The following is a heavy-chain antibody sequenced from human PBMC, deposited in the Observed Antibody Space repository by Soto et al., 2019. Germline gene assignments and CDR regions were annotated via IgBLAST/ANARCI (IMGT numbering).Heavy chain of an antibody. CDR2: IKQDGSVK. Sequence: GGSLRLSCAASGFTFSSYWMSWVRQAPGKGLEWVANIKQDGSVKYYVDSVKGRFTISRDNAKNSLYLQMNSLRAEDTAVYYCARERVRPHLDYWGQGSLVTVSS. V-gene: IGHV3-7*01. CDR1: GFTFSSYW. CDR3: ARERVRPHLDY. J-gene: IGHJ4*02. D-gene: IGHD3-10*01.